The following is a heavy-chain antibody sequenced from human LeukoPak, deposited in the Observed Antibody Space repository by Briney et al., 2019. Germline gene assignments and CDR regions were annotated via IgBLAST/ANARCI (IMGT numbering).Heavy chain of an antibody. CDR2: IYYSGST. V-gene: IGHV4-39*07. D-gene: IGHD4-17*01. CDR3: ARVSIPTVTTWWEEDHRDWFDP. CDR1: GGSISTSSYY. Sequence: PSETLSLTCTVSGGSISTSSYYWDWIRQPPGKGLEWVGSIYYSGSTYYNPSLKSRVTISVDTSKNQFSLKLSSVTAADTAVYYCARVSIPTVTTWWEEDHRDWFDPWGQGTLVTVSS. J-gene: IGHJ5*02.